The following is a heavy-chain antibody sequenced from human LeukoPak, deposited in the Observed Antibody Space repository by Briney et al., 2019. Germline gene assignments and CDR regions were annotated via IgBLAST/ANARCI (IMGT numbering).Heavy chain of an antibody. CDR2: IYYSGST. J-gene: IGHJ6*03. Sequence: SETLSLTCTVSGGSISSYYWSWLRQPPGKGLEWIGYIYYSGSTNYNPSLKSRVTISVDTSKNQFSLKLSSVTAADTAVYYCARGASISLVRGYYYYMDVWGKGTTVTVSS. CDR3: ARGASISLVRGYYYYMDV. CDR1: GGSISSYY. D-gene: IGHD6-6*01. V-gene: IGHV4-59*01.